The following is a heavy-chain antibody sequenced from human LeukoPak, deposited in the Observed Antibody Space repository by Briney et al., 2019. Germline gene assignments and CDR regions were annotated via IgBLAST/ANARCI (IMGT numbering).Heavy chain of an antibody. Sequence: SETLTLTCTVCGSPYNLYYWMWTRHPPGKALECIQEINHSGSTNYNPSLKSRVTISVDTSKNQFSLKLSSVTAADTAVYYCASSPRIRGPRGEYDYWGQGTLVTVSS. CDR3: ASSPRIRGPRGEYDY. CDR1: GSPYNLYY. D-gene: IGHD3-10*01. J-gene: IGHJ4*02. CDR2: INHSGST. V-gene: IGHV4-34*01.